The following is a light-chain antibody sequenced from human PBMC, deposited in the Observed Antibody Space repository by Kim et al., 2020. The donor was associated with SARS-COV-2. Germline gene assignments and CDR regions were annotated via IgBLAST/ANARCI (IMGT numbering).Light chain of an antibody. CDR3: SSYTRSSTFYV. CDR1: SSDVGGYNF. CDR2: DVS. V-gene: IGLV2-14*03. J-gene: IGLJ1*01. Sequence: QSALTQPASVSGSPGQSITISCTGTSSDVGGYNFVSWYQQHPGKAPKLTIYDVSKRPSGVSNRFSGSKSDNTASLTISGLQAEDEADYYCSSYTRSSTFYVFGTGTKFTVI.